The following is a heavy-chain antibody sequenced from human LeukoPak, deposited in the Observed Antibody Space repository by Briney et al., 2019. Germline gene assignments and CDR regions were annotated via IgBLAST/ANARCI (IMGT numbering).Heavy chain of an antibody. CDR1: GFTFSSYS. D-gene: IGHD3-22*01. CDR2: ISSSGSYI. J-gene: IGHJ4*02. Sequence: GGSLRLSCAASGFTFSSYSMNWVRQAPGKGLEGVSSISSSGSYISYVDSVKGRFTISRDNSKNTLYLQMNSLRAEDTAVYYCAKGVKGPLVDDSSGYFSYWGQGTLVTVSS. V-gene: IGHV3-21*01. CDR3: AKGVKGPLVDDSSGYFSY.